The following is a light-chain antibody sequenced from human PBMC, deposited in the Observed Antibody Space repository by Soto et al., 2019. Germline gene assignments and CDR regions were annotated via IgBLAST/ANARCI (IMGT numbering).Light chain of an antibody. V-gene: IGKV3-11*01. CDR2: DAS. Sequence: EMVLTQSPATLSLSAGESSTLSCRAIQSVTTFLAWYQQKPDQAPRLLIYDASTRATGIPARFSGSGSGTDFTLTISSLEPEDFAVYYCQQRSNWPPVITFGGGTKVETK. CDR1: QSVTTF. J-gene: IGKJ4*01. CDR3: QQRSNWPPVIT.